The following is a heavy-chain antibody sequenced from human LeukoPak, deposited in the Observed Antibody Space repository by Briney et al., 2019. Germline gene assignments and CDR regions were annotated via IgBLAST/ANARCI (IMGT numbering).Heavy chain of an antibody. J-gene: IGHJ4*02. CDR3: ARRLHGPNNYEGWYYFDY. CDR2: IYDIGRT. Sequence: DTLSLMHSLSCGSNNRQYWSWIRQPPGKGLEWIGYIYDIGRTNHIPSLTHRATIPVDTPKHQFSLKLTSVPATHTPVYYCARRLHGPNNYEGWYYFDYSGQGTLVTASS. V-gene: IGHV4-59*08. D-gene: IGHD4-11*01. CDR1: CGSNNRQY.